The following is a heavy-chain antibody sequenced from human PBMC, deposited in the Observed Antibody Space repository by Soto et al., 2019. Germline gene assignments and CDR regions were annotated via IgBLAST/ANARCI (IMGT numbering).Heavy chain of an antibody. D-gene: IGHD3-10*01. CDR2: IYYSGST. Sequence: PSETLSLTCTVSGGSISSYYWSWIRQPPGKGLEWIGYIYYSGSTNYNPSLKSRVTISVDTSKNQFSLKLSSVTAADTAVYYCARGSDDFYGMDVWGQGTTVTV. V-gene: IGHV4-59*01. CDR1: GGSISSYY. CDR3: ARGSDDFYGMDV. J-gene: IGHJ6*02.